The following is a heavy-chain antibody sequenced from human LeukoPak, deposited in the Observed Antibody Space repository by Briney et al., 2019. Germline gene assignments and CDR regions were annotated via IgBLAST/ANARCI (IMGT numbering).Heavy chain of an antibody. J-gene: IGHJ3*02. CDR2: ISPSGENK. CDR1: GFIFGGYT. CDR3: ASRRSGWPNDAFDI. D-gene: IGHD6-19*01. Sequence: PGGSLRLSCAGSGFIFGGYTMNWVRQAPGKGLEWLSYISPSGENKLYADSVRGRFSISRDNAKNSAYLQMDSLRAEDTAVNYCASRRSGWPNDAFDIWGQGTMVTVTS. V-gene: IGHV3-48*01.